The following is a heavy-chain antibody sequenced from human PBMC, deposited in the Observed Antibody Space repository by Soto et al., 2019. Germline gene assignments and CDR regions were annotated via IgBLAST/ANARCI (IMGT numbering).Heavy chain of an antibody. V-gene: IGHV1-2*04. Sequence: ASVKVSCKASGYSFTDYHIHWVRQAPGQGLEWLGRINPKSGGTSTAQKFQGWVTLTTDTSISTASMELTRLTSDDTAIYYCARGDSTDCSNGVCSFFYNHDMDVWGQGTTVTVSS. CDR3: ARGDSTDCSNGVCSFFYNHDMDV. J-gene: IGHJ6*02. D-gene: IGHD2-8*01. CDR1: GYSFTDYH. CDR2: INPKSGGT.